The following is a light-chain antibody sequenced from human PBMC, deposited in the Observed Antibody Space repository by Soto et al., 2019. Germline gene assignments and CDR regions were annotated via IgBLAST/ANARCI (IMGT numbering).Light chain of an antibody. V-gene: IGLV2-8*01. CDR1: SSDVGGYNY. Sequence: QSVLTQPPSASGSPGQSVTISCTGTSSDVGGYNYVSWYQQHPGKAPRLMIYEASKRPSGVPDRFSGSKSGNTASLTVSGLQAEDEADYYCSSYAGYNILYVFGTGTKVTVL. CDR2: EAS. CDR3: SSYAGYNILYV. J-gene: IGLJ1*01.